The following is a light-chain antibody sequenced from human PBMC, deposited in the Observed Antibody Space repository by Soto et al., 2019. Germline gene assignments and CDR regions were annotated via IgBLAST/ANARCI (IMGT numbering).Light chain of an antibody. CDR3: SSVTTSSTWV. V-gene: IGLV2-14*03. J-gene: IGLJ3*02. CDR1: INDVGADKY. Sequence: QSALTQPASVSGSPGQSITISCTGTINDVGADKYVSWYQQHPGKVPQLMIYDVSIRPSGVSNRFSGSKSGNTASLTISVLQAEDEADYSCSSVTTSSTWVFGGGTKLTVL. CDR2: DVS.